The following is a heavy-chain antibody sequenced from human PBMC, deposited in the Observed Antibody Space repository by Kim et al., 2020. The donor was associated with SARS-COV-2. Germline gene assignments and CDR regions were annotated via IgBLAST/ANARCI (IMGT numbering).Heavy chain of an antibody. CDR3: ARVGVGATYDY. CDR1: GGSISSYY. V-gene: IGHV4-59*13. CDR2: IYYSGST. Sequence: SETLSLTCTVSGGSISSYYWSWIRQPPGKGLEWIGYIYYSGSTTYNPSLKSRVTISVDTSKNQSSLKLSSVTAADTAVYYCARVGVGATYDYWGQGTLVTVSS. J-gene: IGHJ4*02. D-gene: IGHD1-26*01.